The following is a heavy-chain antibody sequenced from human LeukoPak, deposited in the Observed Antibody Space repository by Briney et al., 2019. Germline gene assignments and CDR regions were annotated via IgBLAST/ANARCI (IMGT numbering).Heavy chain of an antibody. D-gene: IGHD3-10*01. CDR2: IYPGDSDT. J-gene: IGHJ4*02. CDR1: GYSFTNYW. V-gene: IGHV5-51*01. Sequence: GESLKISCKGSGYSFTNYWIGWVRQMPGKGLEWMGVIYPGDSDTRYIPFFQGQVTISADKSINTAYLQWSSLKASDSGIYYCARRDSGYYYLDYWGQGTLVTVSS. CDR3: ARRDSGYYYLDY.